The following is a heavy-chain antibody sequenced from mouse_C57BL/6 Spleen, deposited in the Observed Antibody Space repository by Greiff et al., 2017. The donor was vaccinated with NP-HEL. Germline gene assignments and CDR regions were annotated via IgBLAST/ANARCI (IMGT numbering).Heavy chain of an antibody. V-gene: IGHV1-82*01. Sequence: VQLQQSGPELVKPGASVKISCKASGYAFSSSWMNWVKQRPGKGLEWIGRIYPGDGDTNYNGKFKGKATLTADKSSSTAYMQLSRLTSEDSAVYFCARWFYYFDYWGQGTTLTVSS. J-gene: IGHJ2*01. D-gene: IGHD1-1*02. CDR2: IYPGDGDT. CDR1: GYAFSSSW. CDR3: ARWFYYFDY.